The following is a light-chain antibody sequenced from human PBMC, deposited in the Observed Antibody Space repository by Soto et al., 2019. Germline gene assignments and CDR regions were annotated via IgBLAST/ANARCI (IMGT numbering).Light chain of an antibody. J-gene: IGKJ1*01. Sequence: EIVLTQSPGTLSVSPGERVALSCRASQSVTSRFFAWYQQKPGQAPRLLMYGASSRATGIPDRFSGSGSGTDFTLSISRLEPEDFAVYYCQLYHTSPKPFGQGTKVDIK. CDR3: QLYHTSPKP. CDR2: GAS. V-gene: IGKV3-20*01. CDR1: QSVTSRF.